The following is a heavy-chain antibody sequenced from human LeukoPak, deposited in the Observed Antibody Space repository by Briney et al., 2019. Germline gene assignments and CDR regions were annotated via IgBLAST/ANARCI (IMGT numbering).Heavy chain of an antibody. CDR3: ARSGMMIVLRSYYHGVDV. V-gene: IGHV4-59*08. J-gene: IGHJ6*02. Sequence: SETLSLTCTVSGGSISRYYWSWIRQPPGKGLEWIGYIFYSGSTKYNPSLESRVTISVDTSNNHFSLRLSSVTAADTAVYYCARSGMMIVLRSYYHGVDVWGQGTTVTVSS. D-gene: IGHD3-22*01. CDR1: GGSISRYY. CDR2: IFYSGST.